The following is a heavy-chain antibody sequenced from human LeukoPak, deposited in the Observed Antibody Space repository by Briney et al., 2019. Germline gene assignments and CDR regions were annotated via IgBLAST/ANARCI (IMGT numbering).Heavy chain of an antibody. Sequence: PGGSLRLSCAASGFTGFKFNDYGMHWVRQAPGKGLEWVAFIHYDGTKRYYVDSVEGRFTISRDDSRNTVFVQMNSLRVEDTAVYYCAMGGVWFDSSGYYRIDYWGQGTLVTVSS. CDR2: IHYDGTKR. D-gene: IGHD3-22*01. CDR3: AMGGVWFDSSGYYRIDY. J-gene: IGHJ4*02. CDR1: GFTGFKFNDYG. V-gene: IGHV3-30*02.